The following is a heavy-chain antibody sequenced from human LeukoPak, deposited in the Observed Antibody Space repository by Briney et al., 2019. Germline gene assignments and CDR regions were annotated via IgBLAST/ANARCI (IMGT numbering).Heavy chain of an antibody. V-gene: IGHV1-46*01. CDR3: ARDIAVAGNQPDAFDI. J-gene: IGHJ3*02. D-gene: IGHD6-19*01. Sequence: GASVWVSCKATGYTFTSYYMHWVRQAPGQGLEWMGIINPSGGSTSYAQKFQGRVTMTRDTSTSTVYMELSSLRSEDTAVYYCARDIAVAGNQPDAFDIWGQGTMVTVSS. CDR1: GYTFTSYY. CDR2: INPSGGST.